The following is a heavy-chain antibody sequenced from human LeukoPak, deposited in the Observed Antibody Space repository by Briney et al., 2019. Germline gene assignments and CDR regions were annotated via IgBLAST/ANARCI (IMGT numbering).Heavy chain of an antibody. CDR2: INHNGNVN. Sequence: GGSLRLSCTGSGFTFSSYWMSWVRQAPGKGLEWVASINHNGNVNYYVDSVKGRFTISRDNAKNSLYLQMSNLRAEDTAVYFCARGGGLDVWGQGATVTVSS. CDR3: ARGGGLDV. V-gene: IGHV3-7*03. D-gene: IGHD3-16*01. CDR1: GFTFSSYW. J-gene: IGHJ6*02.